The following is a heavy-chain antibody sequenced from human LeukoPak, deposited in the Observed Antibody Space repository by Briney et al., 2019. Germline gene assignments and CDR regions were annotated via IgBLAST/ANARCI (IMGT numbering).Heavy chain of an antibody. CDR1: GFTFSSFG. V-gene: IGHV3-7*01. CDR2: IKKDGSEK. D-gene: IGHD5-18*01. J-gene: IGHJ4*02. CDR3: ARHLSGVTGYTYGRGIDY. Sequence: GGSLRLSCAASGFTFSSFGMSWVRQAPGKGLEWVANIKKDGSEKYYVDSVKGRFTISRDNVKTSLYLQMNRLRAEDTAVYYCARHLSGVTGYTYGRGIDYWGQGTLVTVSS.